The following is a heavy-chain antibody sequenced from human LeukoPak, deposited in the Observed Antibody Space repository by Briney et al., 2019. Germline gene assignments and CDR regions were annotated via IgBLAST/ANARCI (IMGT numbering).Heavy chain of an antibody. Sequence: GGSLRLSCAASGFTFSSYGMHWVRQAPGKGLEWVAVIWYDGSNKYYADSVKGRFTISRDNSKNTLYLQMNSLRAEDTAVHYCARDLLITDYYGDYYYYGMDVWGQGSTVTVPS. D-gene: IGHD4-17*01. CDR3: ARDLLITDYYGDYYYYGMDV. CDR1: GFTFSSYG. CDR2: IWYDGSNK. V-gene: IGHV3-33*01. J-gene: IGHJ6*02.